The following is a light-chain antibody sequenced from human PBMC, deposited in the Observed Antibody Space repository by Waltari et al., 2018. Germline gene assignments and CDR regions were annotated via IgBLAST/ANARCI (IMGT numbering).Light chain of an antibody. CDR3: ALWDDSLSIWV. CDR1: SSNIGSTF. CDR2: RNT. J-gene: IGLJ3*02. Sequence: QSVLTQPPSASGTPGQRVTISCSGSSSNIGSTFVYWYQQFPGTAPKLLLYRNTQRPSGVPDRFSGSKSGTSASLAIGWLRSEDEANYYCALWDDSLSIWVFGGGTKLTVL. V-gene: IGLV1-47*01.